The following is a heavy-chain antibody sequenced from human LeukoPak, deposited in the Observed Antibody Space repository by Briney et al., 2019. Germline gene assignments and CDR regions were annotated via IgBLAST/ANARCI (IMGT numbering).Heavy chain of an antibody. CDR1: GYTFTDYY. CDR3: AYEYYYDSGGQAVEPNFDY. Sequence: EASVKVSCKASGYTFTDYYMHWVRQAPGQGLEWMGWINPNSGGTNYAQKFQGRVTMTRDTSISTAYMELSRLRSDDTAVYYCAYEYYYDSGGQAVEPNFDYWGQGTLVTVSS. D-gene: IGHD3-22*01. CDR2: INPNSGGT. V-gene: IGHV1-2*02. J-gene: IGHJ4*02.